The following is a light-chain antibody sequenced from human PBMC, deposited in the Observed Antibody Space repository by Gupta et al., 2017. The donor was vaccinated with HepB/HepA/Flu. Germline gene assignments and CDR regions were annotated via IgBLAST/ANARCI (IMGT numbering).Light chain of an antibody. V-gene: IGLV1-44*01. Sequence: QSVMTQPPSASGTPGQQLTISCSGSSSNIRSNSVNWFQQLPGTAPRRLIYSSHQRPSGVPDRFSGSVSGTSASLAISGLQSEDEADYYCGAWDDTLNGWVFGGGTKLTVL. CDR2: SSH. CDR3: GAWDDTLNGWV. CDR1: SSNIRSNS. J-gene: IGLJ3*02.